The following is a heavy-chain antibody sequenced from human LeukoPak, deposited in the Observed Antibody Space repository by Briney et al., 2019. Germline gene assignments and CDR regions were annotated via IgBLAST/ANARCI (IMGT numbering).Heavy chain of an antibody. J-gene: IGHJ5*02. CDR3: ARDQRFFHDLGWFDP. CDR2: FDPEDGET. D-gene: IGHD3-3*01. V-gene: IGHV1-24*01. CDR1: GYTLTELS. Sequence: ASVKVSCKVSGYTLTELSMHWVRQAPGKGLEWMGGFDPEDGETIYAQKFQGRVTMTEDTSTDTAYMELRSLRSDDTAVYYCARDQRFFHDLGWFDPWGQGTLVTVSS.